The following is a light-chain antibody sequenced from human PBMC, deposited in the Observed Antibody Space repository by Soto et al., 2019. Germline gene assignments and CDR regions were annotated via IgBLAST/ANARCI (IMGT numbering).Light chain of an antibody. J-gene: IGKJ5*01. Sequence: EIVMTQSPATLSVSPGERATLSCRASQSVSSNLAWYQQKPGQAPRLLIYDASSRATGIADRFSGSGSGTDFTLTISRLEPEDFAVYYCQHYVTSRITFGQGTRLEIK. CDR1: QSVSSN. V-gene: IGKV3-20*01. CDR2: DAS. CDR3: QHYVTSRIT.